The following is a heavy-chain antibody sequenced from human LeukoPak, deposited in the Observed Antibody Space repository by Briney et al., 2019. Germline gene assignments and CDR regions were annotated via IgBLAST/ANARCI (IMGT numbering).Heavy chain of an antibody. D-gene: IGHD3-10*01. Sequence: GGSLRLSCTVSGFTVSSNSMSWVRQAPGKGLEWVSFIYSDNTHYSDSVKGRFTISRDNSKNTLYLQMNSLRAEDTAVYYCAREVLRFGELLPLDYWGQGTLVTVSS. CDR1: GFTVSSNS. CDR3: AREVLRFGELLPLDY. V-gene: IGHV3-53*01. J-gene: IGHJ4*02. CDR2: IYSDNT.